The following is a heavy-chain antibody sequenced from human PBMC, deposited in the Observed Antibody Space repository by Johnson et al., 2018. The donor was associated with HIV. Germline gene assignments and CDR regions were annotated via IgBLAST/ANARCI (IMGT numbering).Heavy chain of an antibody. V-gene: IGHV3-30*04. CDR3: AREGELGRDAFDI. CDR2: ISYDGSNK. Sequence: VQVVESGGGVVQPGRSLRLSCAASGFTFSSYAMHWVRQAPGKGLEWVAVISYDGSNKYYADSVKGRFTISRDNSKNTLYLQMNSLRAEDTAVYYCAREGELGRDAFDIWGQGTMVTVSS. D-gene: IGHD1-7*01. CDR1: GFTFSSYA. J-gene: IGHJ3*02.